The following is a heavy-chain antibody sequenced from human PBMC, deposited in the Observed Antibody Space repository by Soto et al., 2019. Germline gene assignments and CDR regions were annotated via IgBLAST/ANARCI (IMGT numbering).Heavy chain of an antibody. D-gene: IGHD3-10*01. V-gene: IGHV4-59*01. CDR2: VFNSGTT. CDR3: ASSGAGSGDF. J-gene: IGHJ4*02. CDR1: GASMSGYS. Sequence: SETLSLTCTVSGASMSGYSCSFIRHPPGRGLEWIGLVFNSGTTNYNPSLKSRVSISVDTYNNQISLKIYSVTAADTAVYYCASSGAGSGDFWGQGTLVTVSS.